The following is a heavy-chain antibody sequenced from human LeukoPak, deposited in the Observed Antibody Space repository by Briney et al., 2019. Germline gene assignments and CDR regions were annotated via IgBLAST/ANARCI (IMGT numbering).Heavy chain of an antibody. CDR3: ARAFPGGDAARILTGYQFDY. CDR2: ISAYNGNT. D-gene: IGHD3-9*01. J-gene: IGHJ4*02. Sequence: GASVKVSCKASGYTFTSYGISWVRQAPGQGLEWMGWISAYNGNTNYAQKLQGRVTMTTDTSTSTAYMELSSLRSEDMAVYYCARAFPGGDAARILTGYQFDYWGQGTLVTVSS. V-gene: IGHV1-18*03. CDR1: GYTFTSYG.